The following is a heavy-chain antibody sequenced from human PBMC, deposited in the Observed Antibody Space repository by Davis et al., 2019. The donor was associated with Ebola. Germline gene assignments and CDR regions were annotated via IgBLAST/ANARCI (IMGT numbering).Heavy chain of an antibody. CDR3: AAGGLGGGFDV. V-gene: IGHV1-24*01. D-gene: IGHD2-15*01. CDR2: FDPEDGEA. J-gene: IGHJ3*01. Sequence: GESLKISCAASGFTFSGSAMHWVRQAPGQGLEWMGYFDPEDGEALYAQKFQGRVTMTEDKSTDKAYMGLSSLRSEDTAVYYCAAGGLGGGFDVWGQGTMVTVSS. CDR1: GFTFSGSA.